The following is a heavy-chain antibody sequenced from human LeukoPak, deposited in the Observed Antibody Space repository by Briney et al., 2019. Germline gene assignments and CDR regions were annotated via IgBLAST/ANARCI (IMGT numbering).Heavy chain of an antibody. D-gene: IGHD2-2*01. CDR1: AFTISASG. V-gene: IGHV3-48*01. J-gene: IGHJ4*02. CDR2: ISSSGTII. Sequence: GSLRLSCAASAFTISASGMSWVRQTSGKGLEWISYISSSGTIIYYADSVKGRFTISRDSAKNSLFLQMNSLRAEDTAVYYCARDLRSHCSSTACYGPYFDYWGQGTLVTVSS. CDR3: ARDLRSHCSSTACYGPYFDY.